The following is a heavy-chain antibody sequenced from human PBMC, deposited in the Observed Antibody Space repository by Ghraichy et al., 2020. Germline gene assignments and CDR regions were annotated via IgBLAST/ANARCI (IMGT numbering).Heavy chain of an antibody. Sequence: SETLSLTCAVYGGSFSGYYWSWIRQPPGKGLEWIGEINHSGSTNYNPSLKSRVTISVDTSKNQFSLKLSSVTAADTAVYYCARVRFLEWFYYYYGMDVWGQGTTVTVSS. D-gene: IGHD3-3*01. V-gene: IGHV4-34*01. J-gene: IGHJ6*02. CDR2: INHSGST. CDR1: GGSFSGYY. CDR3: ARVRFLEWFYYYYGMDV.